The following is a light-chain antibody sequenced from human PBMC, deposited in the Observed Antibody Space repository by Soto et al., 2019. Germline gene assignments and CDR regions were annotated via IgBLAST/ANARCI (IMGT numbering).Light chain of an antibody. CDR2: RNN. CDR3: AAWNDSLNGPHVV. CDR1: SSNIGSNT. Sequence: QSVLTQPPSASGTPGQRVTISCSGSSSNIGSNTVDWYKQLPGTAPKLLIFRNNQRPSGVPDRFSGSKSGTSASLAISGLQSEDEDDYYCAAWNDSLNGPHVVFGGGTKVTVL. V-gene: IGLV1-44*01. J-gene: IGLJ2*01.